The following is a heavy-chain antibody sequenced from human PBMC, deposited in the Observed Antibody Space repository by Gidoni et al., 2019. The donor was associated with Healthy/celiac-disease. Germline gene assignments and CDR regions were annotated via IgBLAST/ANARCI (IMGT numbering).Heavy chain of an antibody. J-gene: IGHJ4*02. V-gene: IGHV3-23*01. D-gene: IGHD3-3*01. Sequence: ELPLLESGGVLVQPGWSLSLPCAASGFTCSSYAMSWVRPAQGKGLEWFSASSGSGGSTYYADSVKGRFTISRDNSKNTLYLQMNSLRAEDTGVYYCANRVAYWGQGTLVTVSS. CDR2: SSGSGGST. CDR3: ANRVAY. CDR1: GFTCSSYA.